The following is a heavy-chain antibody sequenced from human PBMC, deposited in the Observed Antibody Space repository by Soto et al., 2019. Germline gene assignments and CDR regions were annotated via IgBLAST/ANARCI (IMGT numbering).Heavy chain of an antibody. D-gene: IGHD6-6*01. CDR1: GFTFSSYG. CDR3: ARDPEYSSSRLDY. J-gene: IGHJ4*02. CDR2: IWYDGSNK. Sequence: QAGGSLRLSCAASGFTFSSYGMHWVRQAPGKGLEWVAVIWYDGSNKYYADSVKGRFTISRDNSKNTLYLQMNSLRAEDTAVYYCARDPEYSSSRLDYWGQGTLVTVSS. V-gene: IGHV3-33*01.